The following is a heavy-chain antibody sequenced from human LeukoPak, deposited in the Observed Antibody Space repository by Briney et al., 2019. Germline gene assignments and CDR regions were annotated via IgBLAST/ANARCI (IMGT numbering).Heavy chain of an antibody. CDR1: GLTFSSYG. D-gene: IGHD3-3*01. CDR3: ARGAIFGVVITRSAFDI. V-gene: IGHV3-30*03. Sequence: SGGSLRFSCAASGLTFSSYGMHWVGQAPGKGLEGVAVISYDGSNKYYADSVKGRFTISRDNSKNTLYLQMNSLRAEDTAVYYCARGAIFGVVITRSAFDIWGQGTMVTVSS. J-gene: IGHJ3*02. CDR2: ISYDGSNK.